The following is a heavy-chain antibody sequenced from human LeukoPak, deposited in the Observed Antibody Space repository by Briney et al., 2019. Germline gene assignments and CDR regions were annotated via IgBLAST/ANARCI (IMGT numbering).Heavy chain of an antibody. D-gene: IGHD3-10*01. Sequence: SETLSLTCTVSGGSIRSSSYYWGWIRQPPGKGLEWIGEINHSGSTNYNPSLKSRVTISVDTSKNQFSLKLSSVTAADTAVYYCARPPSRGWPLYGSGGYYMDVWGKGTTVTISS. CDR2: INHSGST. V-gene: IGHV4-39*07. J-gene: IGHJ6*03. CDR1: GGSIRSSSYY. CDR3: ARPPSRGWPLYGSGGYYMDV.